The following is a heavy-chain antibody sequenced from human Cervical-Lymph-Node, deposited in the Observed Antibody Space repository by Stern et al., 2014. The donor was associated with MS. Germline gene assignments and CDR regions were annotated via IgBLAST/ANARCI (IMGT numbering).Heavy chain of an antibody. CDR2: INHSGSA. Sequence: QVQLQQWGAGLLKPSETLSLTCAVYGGSFSGFYWSWIRQPPGKGLEWIGEINHSGSANYNPSLKSRVTISVDASKSQISLKLSSVTAADTAVYYCARRLNYGDIWRLWGQGTLVTVSS. CDR1: GGSFSGFY. CDR3: ARRLNYGDIWRL. J-gene: IGHJ4*02. V-gene: IGHV4-34*01. D-gene: IGHD4-17*01.